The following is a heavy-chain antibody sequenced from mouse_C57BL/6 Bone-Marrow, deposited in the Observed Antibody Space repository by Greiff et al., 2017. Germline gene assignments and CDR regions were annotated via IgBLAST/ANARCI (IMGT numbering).Heavy chain of an antibody. Sequence: VQLQQSGAELVRPGASVKLSCKASGYTFTDYYINWVKQRPGQGLEWIARIYPGSGNTYYNEKFKGKATLTAEKSSSTAYMQLSSLTSEDSAVYFCATYYYGSRAWFAYWGQGTLVTVSA. CDR2: IYPGSGNT. CDR1: GYTFTDYY. J-gene: IGHJ3*01. CDR3: ATYYYGSRAWFAY. V-gene: IGHV1-76*01. D-gene: IGHD1-1*01.